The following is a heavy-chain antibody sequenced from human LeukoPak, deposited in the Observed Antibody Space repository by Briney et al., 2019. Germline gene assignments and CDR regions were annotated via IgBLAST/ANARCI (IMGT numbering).Heavy chain of an antibody. D-gene: IGHD3-22*01. CDR3: AKDRRYYDSSGSSKEYYFDY. CDR2: ISGSGGST. J-gene: IGHJ4*02. V-gene: IGHV3-23*01. CDR1: GFTFSSYS. Sequence: PGGSLRLSCAASGFTFSSYSMNWVRQAPGKGLEWVSAISGSGGSTYYADSVKGRFTISRDNSKNTLYLQMNSLRAEDTAVYYCAKDRRYYDSSGSSKEYYFDYWGQGTLVTVSS.